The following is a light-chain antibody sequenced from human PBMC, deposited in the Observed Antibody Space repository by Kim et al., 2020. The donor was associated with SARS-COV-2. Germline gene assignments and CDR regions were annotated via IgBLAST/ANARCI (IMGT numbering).Light chain of an antibody. Sequence: SPGESATLSCRASQSVSSNFLAWYQQKPGQAPRLLIYGASNRATDIPDRFSGSGSGTDFTLTISRLEPEDFAVYSCQQYGNPPITFGQGTRLEIK. CDR3: QQYGNPPIT. CDR2: GAS. J-gene: IGKJ5*01. CDR1: QSVSSNF. V-gene: IGKV3-20*01.